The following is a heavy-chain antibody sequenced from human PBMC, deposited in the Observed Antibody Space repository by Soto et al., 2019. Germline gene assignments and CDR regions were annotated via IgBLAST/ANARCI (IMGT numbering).Heavy chain of an antibody. CDR2: ISYDGSNT. Sequence: PGGSLRLSCAASGFTFSRFFMHWVRQAPGKGLAWVAVISYDGSNTHYAESVKGRFNISRDDSKNTVYLQMNNLRGEDSAVYYCARDHGMFLSYYYYGMDVWGQGTTVTVSS. V-gene: IGHV3-30-3*01. D-gene: IGHD3-10*02. CDR1: GFTFSRFF. J-gene: IGHJ6*02. CDR3: ARDHGMFLSYYYYGMDV.